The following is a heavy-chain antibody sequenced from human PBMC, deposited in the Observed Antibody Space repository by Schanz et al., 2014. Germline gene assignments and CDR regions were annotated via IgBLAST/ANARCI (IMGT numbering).Heavy chain of an antibody. D-gene: IGHD1-1*01. CDR3: ATRPGVETGSFDS. V-gene: IGHV1-46*04. J-gene: IGHJ4*02. CDR2: INASSGTT. Sequence: QVQLVQSGAEAKKPGASVKVSCEASGYTFTSYYIHWFRQAPGQGLEWMGLINASSGTTRIAQNLQGRLTISTDSSTSTVYLQLNSLRSDDTAVYYCATRPGVETGSFDSWGQGTLVTGSS. CDR1: GYTFTSYY.